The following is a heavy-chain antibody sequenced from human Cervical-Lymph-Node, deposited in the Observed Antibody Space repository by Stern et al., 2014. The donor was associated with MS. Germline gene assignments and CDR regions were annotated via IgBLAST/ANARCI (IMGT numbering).Heavy chain of an antibody. CDR2: IIPVLGTS. Sequence: VQLVESGAEVKKPGSSVRVSCRASGGTFHHYAIDWVRQVTGQGLEWMGGIIPVLGTSTYAQNLQDRLTLYADDFWKAYMELLRLTSDDAAVYYCARGRSLGVTPFFDYWGQGTLVTVSS. CDR3: ARGRSLGVTPFFDY. D-gene: IGHD3-16*01. J-gene: IGHJ4*02. V-gene: IGHV1-69*01. CDR1: GGTFHHYA.